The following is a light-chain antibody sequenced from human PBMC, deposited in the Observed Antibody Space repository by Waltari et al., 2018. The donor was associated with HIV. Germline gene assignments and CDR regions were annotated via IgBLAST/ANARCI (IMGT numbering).Light chain of an antibody. Sequence: QSVLTQPPSASGTPGQRVTISCSGSSSNIGSNYVYWYQQLPGTAPKLLIYRNNQRPSGVPDRFSGSKSGTSASLAISGLRSEDEVDYYCATRDDSLNAWVFGGGTKVTVL. CDR2: RNN. CDR3: ATRDDSLNAWV. CDR1: SSNIGSNY. J-gene: IGLJ3*02. V-gene: IGLV1-47*01.